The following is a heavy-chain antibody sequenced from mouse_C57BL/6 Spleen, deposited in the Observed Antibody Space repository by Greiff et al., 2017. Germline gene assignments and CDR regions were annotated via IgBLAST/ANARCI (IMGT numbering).Heavy chain of an antibody. V-gene: IGHV1-52*01. CDR2: IYPSDSET. CDR1: GYTFTSYC. J-gene: IGHJ2*01. D-gene: IGHD1-1*01. CDR3: ARGGSPGYFDY. Sequence: QVQLQQPGAELVRPGSSVKLSCKASGYTFTSYCMHWVKQRPIQGLEWIGNIYPSDSETHYNQKFKDKATLPLYKSSSTAYMQLGSLTSEDSAVDYCARGGSPGYFDYWGQGTTLTVSS.